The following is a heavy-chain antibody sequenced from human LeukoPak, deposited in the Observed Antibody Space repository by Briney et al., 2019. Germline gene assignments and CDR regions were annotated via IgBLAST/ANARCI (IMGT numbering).Heavy chain of an antibody. CDR3: ASCYYDSSGYYYFDY. Sequence: ASVKVSCKASGYTFSGHYMHWVRQAPRQGLEWMGWIKPSSGATNYAQKFRGRVTMTRDTSNRTSYMELSRLRSDDTALYYCASCYYDSSGYYYFDYWGQGTLVTVSS. CDR1: GYTFSGHY. V-gene: IGHV1-2*02. CDR2: IKPSSGAT. D-gene: IGHD3-22*01. J-gene: IGHJ4*02.